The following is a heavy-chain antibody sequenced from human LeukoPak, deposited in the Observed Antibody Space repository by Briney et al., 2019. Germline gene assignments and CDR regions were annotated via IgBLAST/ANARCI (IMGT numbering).Heavy chain of an antibody. CDR3: ARDNRHSWFDP. D-gene: IGHD1-14*01. CDR2: IYYSGST. J-gene: IGHJ5*02. Sequence: SETLSLTCTVSGGSISSGDYYWSWIRQPPGKGLEWIGYIYYSGSTYYNPSLRSRLTISVDTSKNQFSLKLSSVTAADTAVYYCARDNRHSWFDPWGQGTLVTVSS. V-gene: IGHV4-30-4*01. CDR1: GGSISSGDYY.